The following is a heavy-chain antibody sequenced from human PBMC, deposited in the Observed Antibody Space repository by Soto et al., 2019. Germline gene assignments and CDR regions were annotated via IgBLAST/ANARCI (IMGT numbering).Heavy chain of an antibody. J-gene: IGHJ6*02. V-gene: IGHV3-48*02. CDR3: AKDFVLVSATDYYFYGMDV. CDR2: ITCSSSTI. Sequence: VGSLRLSCAASGFTFSSYSMNWVRQAPGKGLGWVSYITCSSSTIYYADSVKGRFTISRDNAKNSLYMQMNSLRDEDMAVYYSAKDFVLVSATDYYFYGMDVWGQGTTVTVSS. D-gene: IGHD2-21*01. CDR1: GFTFSSYS.